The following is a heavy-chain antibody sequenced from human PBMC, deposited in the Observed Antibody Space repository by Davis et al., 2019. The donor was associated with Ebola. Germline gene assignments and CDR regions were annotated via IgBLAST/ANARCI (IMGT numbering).Heavy chain of an antibody. CDR1: GGTFSSYV. CDR2: IIPILGIA. D-gene: IGHD6-13*01. V-gene: IGHV1-69*04. J-gene: IGHJ5*02. Sequence: AASVKVSCKASGGTFSSYVISWVRQAPGQGLEWMGRIIPILGIANYAQKFQGRVTITADKSTSTAYMELSSLRSEDTAVYYCARVILIAAAHFDPWGQGTLVTVSS. CDR3: ARVILIAAAHFDP.